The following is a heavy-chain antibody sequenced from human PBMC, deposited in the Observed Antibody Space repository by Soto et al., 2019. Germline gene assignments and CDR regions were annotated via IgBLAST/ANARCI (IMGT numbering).Heavy chain of an antibody. V-gene: IGHV3-33*01. CDR2: IWYDGSNK. Sequence: GGSLRLSCAASGFTFSSYGMHWVRQAPGKGLEWVAVIWYDGSNKYYADSVKGRFTISRDNSKNTLYLQMNSLRAEDTAVYYCARPRLVRGVISPLDYWGQGTLVTVSS. J-gene: IGHJ4*02. CDR1: GFTFSSYG. D-gene: IGHD3-10*01. CDR3: ARPRLVRGVISPLDY.